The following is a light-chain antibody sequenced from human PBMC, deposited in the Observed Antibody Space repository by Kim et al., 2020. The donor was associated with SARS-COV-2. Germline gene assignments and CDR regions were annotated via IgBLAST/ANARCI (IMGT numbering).Light chain of an antibody. Sequence: GQRVTISCSGNRSNIGSNYAYWYQQLPGTAPNLLIYRDNQRPSGVPDRFSGSRSGTSASLAISGLRSEDEADYYCAAWDDSLSAVVFGGGTQLTVL. V-gene: IGLV1-47*01. CDR3: AAWDDSLSAVV. CDR1: RSNIGSNY. CDR2: RDN. J-gene: IGLJ2*01.